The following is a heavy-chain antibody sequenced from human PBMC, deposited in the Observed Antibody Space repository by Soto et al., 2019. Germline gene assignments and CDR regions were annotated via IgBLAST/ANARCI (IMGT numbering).Heavy chain of an antibody. Sequence: ETLSLTCTLPVGSISSSSYYRGWIRQPPGKGLEWIGSIYYSGSTYYNPSLKSRVTISVDTSKNQFSLKLSSVTAADTAVYYCAMLLGYCTNGVCYGTYNWFDPWGQGTLVTVSS. J-gene: IGHJ5*02. V-gene: IGHV4-39*01. CDR2: IYYSGST. CDR1: VGSISSSSYY. CDR3: AMLLGYCTNGVCYGTYNWFDP. D-gene: IGHD2-8*01.